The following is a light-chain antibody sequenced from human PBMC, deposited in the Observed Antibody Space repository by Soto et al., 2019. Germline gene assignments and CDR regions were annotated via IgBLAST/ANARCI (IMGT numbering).Light chain of an antibody. CDR2: WAS. V-gene: IGKV4-1*01. CDR1: QSVLYSSNNKNY. J-gene: IGKJ4*01. Sequence: DIVMTQSPDSLAVSLGERATINCKSSQSVLYSSNNKNYLAWYQQKPGQPPKLLIYWASTRESGVPDRFSGSGSRTDFTLTISSLQAEDVAVYYCQQYYSTLLLTFGGGTKVEIK. CDR3: QQYYSTLLLT.